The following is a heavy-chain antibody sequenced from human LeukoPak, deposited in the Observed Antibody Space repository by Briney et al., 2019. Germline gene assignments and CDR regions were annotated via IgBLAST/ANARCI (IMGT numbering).Heavy chain of an antibody. V-gene: IGHV4-34*01. D-gene: IGHD1-26*01. J-gene: IGHJ3*02. CDR1: GGSFSGYY. Sequence: SETLSLTCAVYGGSFSGYYWSWIRQPPGKGLEWIGEINHSGSTNYNPSLKSRVTISVDTSKNQFSLKLSSVTAADTAVYYCARPIIYSGSYSDDAFDIWGQGTMVTVSS. CDR3: ARPIIYSGSYSDDAFDI. CDR2: INHSGST.